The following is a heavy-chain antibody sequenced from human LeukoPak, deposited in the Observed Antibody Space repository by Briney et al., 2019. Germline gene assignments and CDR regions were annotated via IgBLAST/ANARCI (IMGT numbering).Heavy chain of an antibody. V-gene: IGHV1-2*02. J-gene: IGHJ4*02. CDR2: INPNSDGT. Sequence: ASVKVSCKASGYTFTGYYMHWVRQAPGQGLEWMGWINPNSDGTNYAQKFQGRVTMTRDTSISTAYMELSRLRSDDTAVYYCARRAVAGTSGIWGQGTLVTVSS. CDR1: GYTFTGYY. D-gene: IGHD6-19*01. CDR3: ARRAVAGTSGI.